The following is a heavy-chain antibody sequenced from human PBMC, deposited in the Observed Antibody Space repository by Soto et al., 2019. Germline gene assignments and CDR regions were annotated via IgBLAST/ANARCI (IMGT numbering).Heavy chain of an antibody. CDR1: GFTFSSYA. J-gene: IGHJ6*03. CDR3: AKGSGKGYYYYYMDV. CDR2: ISGSGGST. V-gene: IGHV3-23*01. Sequence: GGSLRLSCAASGFTFSSYAMSWVRQAPGKGLEWVSVISGSGGSTYYADSVKGRFTISRDNSKNTLFLQMNSLRAEDTAVYYCAKGSGKGYYYYYMDVWGKGTTVTVSS.